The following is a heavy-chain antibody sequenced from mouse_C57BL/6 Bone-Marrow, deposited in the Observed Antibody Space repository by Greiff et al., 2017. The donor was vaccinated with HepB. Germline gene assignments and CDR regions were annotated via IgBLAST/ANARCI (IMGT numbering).Heavy chain of an antibody. D-gene: IGHD1-1*01. CDR1: GFNFSDYG. V-gene: IGHV5-17*01. CDR2: ISSGSSTI. Sequence: EVMLVESGGGLVKPGGSLKLSCAASGFNFSDYGMHWVRQAPEKGLEWVAYISSGSSTIYYADTVKGRFTISRDNAKNTLFLQMTSLKSEDTAMYYCARGATVVDYYAMDYWGQGTSVTVSS. J-gene: IGHJ4*01. CDR3: ARGATVVDYYAMDY.